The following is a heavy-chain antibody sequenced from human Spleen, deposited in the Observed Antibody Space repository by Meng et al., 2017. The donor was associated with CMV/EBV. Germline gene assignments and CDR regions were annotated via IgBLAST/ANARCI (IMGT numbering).Heavy chain of an antibody. CDR3: ARVSAIEGATGAFDI. D-gene: IGHD1-26*01. J-gene: IGHJ3*02. Sequence: GESLKISCAASGFTFADYYMSWIRQAPGKGLEWVSYISSTGNTIFYADSVKGRFTISRDNAKKSLFLQMNSLRADDTAVYYCARVSAIEGATGAFDIWGQGTMVTV. V-gene: IGHV3-11*01. CDR1: GFTFADYY. CDR2: ISSTGNTI.